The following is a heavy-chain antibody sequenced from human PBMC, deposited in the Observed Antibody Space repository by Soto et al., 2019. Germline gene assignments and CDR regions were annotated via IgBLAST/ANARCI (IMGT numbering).Heavy chain of an antibody. CDR2: IIPILGIA. J-gene: IGHJ6*02. CDR3: ACEGCSSTSCPPPSLYYCFGMDV. V-gene: IGHV1-69*02. CDR1: GGTFSSYT. D-gene: IGHD2-2*01. Sequence: QVQLVQSGAEVKKPGSSVKVSCKASGGTFSSYTISWVRQAPGQGLEWMGRIIPILGIANYAQKFQGRVTLTVDKSTSTGYMELSSVRSDDSDVYYCACEGCSSTSCPPPSLYYCFGMDVWGQGTTVTVSS.